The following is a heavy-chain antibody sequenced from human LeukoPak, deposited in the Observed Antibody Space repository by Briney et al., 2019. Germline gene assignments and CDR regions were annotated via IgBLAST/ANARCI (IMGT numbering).Heavy chain of an antibody. D-gene: IGHD6-19*01. CDR2: IIPIFGTA. CDR1: GGTFSSYA. Sequence: SVKVSCKASGGTFSSYAISWVRQAPGQGLEWMGGIIPIFGTANYAQKFQGRVTITADKSTSTAYMELSSLRSEDTAVYYCARAVAGLSRLDPWGQGTLVTVSS. CDR3: ARAVAGLSRLDP. V-gene: IGHV1-69*06. J-gene: IGHJ5*02.